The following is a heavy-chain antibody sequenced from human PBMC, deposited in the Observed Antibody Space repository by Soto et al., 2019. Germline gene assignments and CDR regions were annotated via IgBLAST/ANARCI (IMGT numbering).Heavy chain of an antibody. V-gene: IGHV3-21*06. CDR2: ISSTTNYI. J-gene: IGHJ4*02. CDR1: GFTFSSYT. Sequence: GGALRLSCAASGFTFSSYTTNGGRQAPGKGLEWISSISSTTNYIYYGDSMKGRFTISRDNAKNSLYLEMNSLRAEDTAVYYCARESEVLTSTFDYWGQGTLVTVSS. CDR3: ARESEVLTSTFDY.